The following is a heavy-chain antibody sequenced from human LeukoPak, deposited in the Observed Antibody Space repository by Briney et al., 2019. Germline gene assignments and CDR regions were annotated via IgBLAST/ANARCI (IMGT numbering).Heavy chain of an antibody. CDR3: AKGGEMATIEESDY. Sequence: GGSLRLSCEASGFTFSDYYLSWIRQAPGKGLEWVSGIGAGGTFTYYADSVKGRFTISRDNSKNTVYLQMHSLRDEDTAVYYCAKGGEMATIEESDYWGQGTLVTVSS. CDR1: GFTFSDYY. V-gene: IGHV3-66*02. CDR2: IGAGGTFT. J-gene: IGHJ4*02. D-gene: IGHD5-24*01.